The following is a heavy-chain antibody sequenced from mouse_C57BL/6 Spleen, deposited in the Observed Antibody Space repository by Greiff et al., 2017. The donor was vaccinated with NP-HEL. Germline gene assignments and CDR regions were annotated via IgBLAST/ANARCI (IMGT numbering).Heavy chain of an antibody. J-gene: IGHJ3*01. V-gene: IGHV1-54*01. D-gene: IGHD3-2*01. CDR1: GYAFTNYL. CDR2: INPGSGGT. CDR3: ARSNDSPAWFAY. Sequence: QVQLQQSGAELVRPGTSVKVSCKASGYAFTNYLIALVKQRPGQGLEWIGVINPGSGGTNYNEKFKGKATLTADKSSSTAYMQLSSLTSEDSAVYFCARSNDSPAWFAYWGQGTLVTVSA.